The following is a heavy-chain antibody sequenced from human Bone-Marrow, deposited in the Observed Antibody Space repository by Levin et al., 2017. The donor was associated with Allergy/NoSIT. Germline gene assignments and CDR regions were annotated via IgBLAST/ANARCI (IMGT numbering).Heavy chain of an antibody. D-gene: IGHD3-22*01. Sequence: SVKVSCKASGGTFINYAINWVRQAPGQGLEWMGGIIPSLGTANFAQKFEGRVTITADTSTSTVYMELSSLRSDDTAVYYCARTDYSDSSSYKYLMGNEENWFVPWGQGSLVTVSA. V-gene: IGHV1-69*10. CDR3: ARTDYSDSSSYKYLMGNEENWFVP. CDR1: GGTFINYA. CDR2: IIPSLGTA. J-gene: IGHJ5*02.